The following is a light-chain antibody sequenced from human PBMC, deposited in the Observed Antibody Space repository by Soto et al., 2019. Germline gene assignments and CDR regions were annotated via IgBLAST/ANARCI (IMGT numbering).Light chain of an antibody. CDR3: QQSYTTPSVT. Sequence: DIQMTQSPSSLSASVGDTVTITCRASQSINNYLNWYQQKPWKAPKVVIYAASTLQRGVPSRFSGSGSGTDFSLTISSLQPEDFATYFCQQSYTTPSVTFGGGTKVDIK. CDR2: AAS. V-gene: IGKV1-39*01. J-gene: IGKJ4*01. CDR1: QSINNY.